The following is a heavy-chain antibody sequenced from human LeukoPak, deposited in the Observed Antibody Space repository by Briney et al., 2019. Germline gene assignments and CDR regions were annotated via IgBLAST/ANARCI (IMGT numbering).Heavy chain of an antibody. CDR1: GSTFSDYY. Sequence: GGSLRLSCAVSGSTFSDYYMTWIRQAPGKGLEWVSYISGSGTTISYADSVKGRFTISRDNGKNSLYLQMNSLRAEDTAVYYCARVGISMIAVGDAFDIWGQGTMLTVSS. V-gene: IGHV3-11*04. D-gene: IGHD3-22*01. J-gene: IGHJ3*02. CDR2: ISGSGTTI. CDR3: ARVGISMIAVGDAFDI.